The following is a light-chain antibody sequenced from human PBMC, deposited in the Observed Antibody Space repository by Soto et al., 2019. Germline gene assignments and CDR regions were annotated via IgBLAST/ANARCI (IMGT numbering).Light chain of an antibody. CDR3: HQYGNSPWT. J-gene: IGKJ1*01. CDR2: GAS. CDR1: QTGFSTY. V-gene: IGKV3-20*01. Sequence: EIVLTQSPGTLSLSPGERATLSCRASQTGFSTYLAWFQQKPGQAPRLLIYGASSRAAGIPDRFSGSGSGTDFTLTINRLEAEDFAVYYCHQYGNSPWTLGQRTKVEIK.